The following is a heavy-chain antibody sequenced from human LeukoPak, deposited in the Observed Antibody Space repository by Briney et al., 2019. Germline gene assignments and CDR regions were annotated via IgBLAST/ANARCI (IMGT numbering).Heavy chain of an antibody. CDR2: IFSSGRT. CDR3: ASRGSNDVFDI. V-gene: IGHV4-59*08. D-gene: IGHD3-16*01. CDR1: RGSINEYY. J-gene: IGHJ3*02. Sequence: LSETLSLTCTVSRGSINEYYWSWIRQSPGKGLEWIGYIFSSGRTNYTPSLKSRVTISVDASKNQFSLNLSSVTAADTAVYYCASRGSNDVFDIWGPGKLLTVSS.